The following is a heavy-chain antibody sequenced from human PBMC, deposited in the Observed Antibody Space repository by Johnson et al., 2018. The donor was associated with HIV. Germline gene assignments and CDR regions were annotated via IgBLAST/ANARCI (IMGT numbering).Heavy chain of an antibody. Sequence: VQLVESGGGLVQPGGSLRLSCAASGFTFSSYAMSWVRQAPGKGLEWVSAISGSGCSTYYADSAKGRFTISRNNSKNTLYLQMNSLRAEDTAVYYCARLGIVVVTPLDAFDIWGQGTMVTVSS. CDR3: ARLGIVVVTPLDAFDI. V-gene: IGHV3-23*04. CDR2: ISGSGCST. J-gene: IGHJ3*02. CDR1: GFTFSSYA. D-gene: IGHD3-22*01.